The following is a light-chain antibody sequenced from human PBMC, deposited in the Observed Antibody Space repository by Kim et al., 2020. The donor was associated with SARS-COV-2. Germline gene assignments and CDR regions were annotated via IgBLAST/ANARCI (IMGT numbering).Light chain of an antibody. V-gene: IGLV2-14*03. J-gene: IGLJ2*01. CDR1: SSDVGDYND. CDR2: DVS. CDR3: SSYTSSSTLAV. Sequence: QSITISCTGTSSDVGDYNDVSWYQQHPGKAPKLMIYDVSNRPSGVSNRFSGSKSGNTASLTISGLQAEDEADYSCSSYTSSSTLAVFGGGTQLTVL.